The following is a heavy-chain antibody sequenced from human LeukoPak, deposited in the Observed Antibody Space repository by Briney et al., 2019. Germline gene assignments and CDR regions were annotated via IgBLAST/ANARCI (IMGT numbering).Heavy chain of an antibody. CDR2: ISSSSSYI. V-gene: IGHV3-21*01. Sequence: GGSLRLSCAASGFTFSSYGMSWVRQAPGKGLEWVSSISSSSSYIYYADSVKGRFTISRDNAKNSLYLQMNSLRAEDTAVYYCARDRGQWLVTQYYYYYMDVWGKGTTVTVSS. CDR1: GFTFSSYG. CDR3: ARDRGQWLVTQYYYYYMDV. D-gene: IGHD6-19*01. J-gene: IGHJ6*03.